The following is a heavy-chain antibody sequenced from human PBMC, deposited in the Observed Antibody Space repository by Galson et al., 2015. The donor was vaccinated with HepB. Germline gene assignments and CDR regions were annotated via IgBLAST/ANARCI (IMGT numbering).Heavy chain of an antibody. CDR1: GFTVSSNY. CDR2: IYSGGST. V-gene: IGHV3-53*01. J-gene: IGHJ5*02. CDR3: ARDSGGAAAQFDP. Sequence: SLRLSCAASGFTVSSNYMSWVRQAPGKGLEWVSVIYSGGSTYYADSVKGRFTISRDNSKNTLYLQMNSLRAEDTAVYYCARDSGGAAAQFDPWGQGTLVTVSS. D-gene: IGHD6-13*01.